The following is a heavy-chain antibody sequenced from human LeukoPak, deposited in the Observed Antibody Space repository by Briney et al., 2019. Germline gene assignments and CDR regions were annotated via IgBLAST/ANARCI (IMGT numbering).Heavy chain of an antibody. CDR1: GFTFSSYS. V-gene: IGHV3-48*02. CDR3: AREFVRVGYCSSTSCYGYYYYYGMDV. Sequence: GGSLRLSCAASGFTFSSYSMNWVRQAPRKGLEWVSYISSSSSTIYYADSVKGRFTISRDNAKNSLYLQMNSLRDEDTAVYYCAREFVRVGYCSSTSCYGYYYYYGMDVWGQGTTVTVSS. D-gene: IGHD2-2*01. J-gene: IGHJ6*02. CDR2: ISSSSSTI.